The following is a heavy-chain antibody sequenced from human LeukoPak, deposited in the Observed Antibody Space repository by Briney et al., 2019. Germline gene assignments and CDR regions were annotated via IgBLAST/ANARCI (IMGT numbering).Heavy chain of an antibody. CDR3: ARQDYDILTGYYSYFDY. CDR2: IYPGDSDT. V-gene: IGHV5-51*01. D-gene: IGHD3-9*01. J-gene: IGHJ4*02. Sequence: GEALTLSCKGSGYSFTSYWIGWVRRMPGKGLEWMGIIYPGDSDTRYSPSFQGQVTISADKSTSTAYLQWSSLKASDTAMYYCARQDYDILTGYYSYFDYWGQGTLVTVSS. CDR1: GYSFTSYW.